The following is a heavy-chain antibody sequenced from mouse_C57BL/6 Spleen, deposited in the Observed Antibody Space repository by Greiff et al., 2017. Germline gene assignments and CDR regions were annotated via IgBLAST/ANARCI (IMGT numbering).Heavy chain of an antibody. Sequence: QVQLQQPGAELVMPGASVKLSCKASGYTFTSYWMHWVKQRPGQGLEWIGEIDPSDSYTNYNQKFKGKSTLTVDKSSSPAYMQLSSLTSQDSAVYYCARSPYDYDGGIYAIDYWGQGTSVTVSS. CDR1: GYTFTSYW. V-gene: IGHV1-69*01. D-gene: IGHD2-4*01. J-gene: IGHJ4*01. CDR2: IDPSDSYT. CDR3: ARSPYDYDGGIYAIDY.